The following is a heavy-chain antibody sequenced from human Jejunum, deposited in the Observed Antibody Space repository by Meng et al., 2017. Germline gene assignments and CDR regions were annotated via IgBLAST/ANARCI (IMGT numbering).Heavy chain of an antibody. CDR3: AKSRGGDSFDS. J-gene: IGHJ4*02. V-gene: IGHV3-21*06. Sequence: GESLKISCAASDFTFSDYNMNWVRQAPGKGLEWVSSITFRSTYMNYADSVKGRFTISRDNARNSVYLQMNSLRAEDTAIYYCAKSRGGDSFDSWGQGTLVTVSS. D-gene: IGHD2-21*02. CDR2: ITFRSTYM. CDR1: DFTFSDYN.